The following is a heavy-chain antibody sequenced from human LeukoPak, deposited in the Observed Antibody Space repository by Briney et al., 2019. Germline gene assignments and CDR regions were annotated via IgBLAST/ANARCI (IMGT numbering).Heavy chain of an antibody. V-gene: IGHV4-39*07. CDR2: INHSGST. J-gene: IGHJ4*02. Sequence: SETLSLTCTVSGDSINSAIYYWSRIRQPPGKGLEWIGEINHSGSTNYNPSLKSRVTISVDTSKNQFSLKLSSVTAADTAVYYCARGYCSSTSCYIYYWGQGTLVTVSS. CDR1: GDSINSAIYY. D-gene: IGHD2-2*02. CDR3: ARGYCSSTSCYIYY.